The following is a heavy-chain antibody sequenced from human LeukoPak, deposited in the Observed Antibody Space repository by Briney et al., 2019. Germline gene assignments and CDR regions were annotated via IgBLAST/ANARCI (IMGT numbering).Heavy chain of an antibody. D-gene: IGHD3-9*01. CDR1: GGSINSYY. J-gene: IGHJ4*02. Sequence: SETLSLTCTVSGGSINSYYWSWIRQPPGKGLQWIGRIHYSGSTNYNPSLKSRVTISVDTSKNQFSLKLSSVTAADTAVYYCARAKAVDYDILTGYYFDYWGQGTLVTVSS. CDR2: IHYSGST. V-gene: IGHV4-59*01. CDR3: ARAKAVDYDILTGYYFDY.